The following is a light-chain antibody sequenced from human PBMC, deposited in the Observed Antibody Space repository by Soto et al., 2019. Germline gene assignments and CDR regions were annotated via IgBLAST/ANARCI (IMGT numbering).Light chain of an antibody. Sequence: QSALTQPASVSGSPGQSITISCTGTSSDVGAYNYVSWYQQHPGTAPRLMIYRVSNRPSGVSNRFSGSKSGNTASLTISGLQVEDESDYYCSSYTTTSTVVFGGGTKLTVL. CDR2: RVS. CDR3: SSYTTTSTVV. CDR1: SSDVGAYNY. J-gene: IGLJ3*02. V-gene: IGLV2-14*01.